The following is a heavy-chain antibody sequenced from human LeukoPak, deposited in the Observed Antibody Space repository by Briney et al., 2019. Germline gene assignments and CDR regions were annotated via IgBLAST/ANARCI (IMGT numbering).Heavy chain of an antibody. CDR3: ARRGGRNGWGDFDY. CDR1: GLSFNNHA. Sequence: GGSLRLSCAASGLSFNNHAMNWVRQAPGKGLEWVSTISDSGDSTFYADSVQGRFTISRDTSRNSLSLHMNSLSAEDTAVYFCARRGGRNGWGDFDYWGQGTLVTVSS. V-gene: IGHV3-23*01. CDR2: ISDSGDST. D-gene: IGHD3-10*01. J-gene: IGHJ4*02.